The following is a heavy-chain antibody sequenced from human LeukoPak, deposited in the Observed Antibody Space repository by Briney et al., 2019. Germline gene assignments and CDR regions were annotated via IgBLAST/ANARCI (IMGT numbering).Heavy chain of an antibody. D-gene: IGHD5-18*01. CDR1: GFTFDDYA. CDR3: ARVRGFSHGQSPYYFDY. J-gene: IGHJ4*02. CDR2: ISWNSGSI. V-gene: IGHV3-9*01. Sequence: GGSLRLSCAASGFTFDDYAMHWVRQAPGKGLEWVTGISWNSGSIGYADSVKGRFTISRDNAKNSLYLQMNSLRAEDTAVYYCARVRGFSHGQSPYYFDYWGQGTLVTVSS.